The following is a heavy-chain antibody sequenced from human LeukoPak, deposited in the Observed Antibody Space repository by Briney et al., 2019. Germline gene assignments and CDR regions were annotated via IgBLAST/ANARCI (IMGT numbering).Heavy chain of an antibody. Sequence: ASVKVSCKASGYTFTGYYMNWVRQAPGQGLEWMGWINPNSGATNYAQKFQGRVTMTRDTSISTAYMEVSRLTSDDTAVYYCARDPSHYYYMDVWGKGTTVTVSS. V-gene: IGHV1-2*02. J-gene: IGHJ6*03. CDR3: ARDPSHYYYMDV. CDR1: GYTFTGYY. CDR2: INPNSGAT.